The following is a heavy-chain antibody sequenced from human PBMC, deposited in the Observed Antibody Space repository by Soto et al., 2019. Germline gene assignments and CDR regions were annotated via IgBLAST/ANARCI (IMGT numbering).Heavy chain of an antibody. Sequence: GGSLRLSCAASGFTFSSYGMHWVRQAPGKGLEWVAVIWYDGSNKYYADSVKGRFTISRDNSKNTLYLQMNSLRAEDTAVYYCARDFGKYCSGGSCRAFDYWGQGTLVTVSS. V-gene: IGHV3-33*01. CDR1: GFTFSSYG. CDR3: ARDFGKYCSGGSCRAFDY. CDR2: IWYDGSNK. D-gene: IGHD2-15*01. J-gene: IGHJ4*02.